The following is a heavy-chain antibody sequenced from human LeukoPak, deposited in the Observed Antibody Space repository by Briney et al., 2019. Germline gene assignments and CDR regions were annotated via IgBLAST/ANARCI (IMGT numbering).Heavy chain of an antibody. D-gene: IGHD1-26*01. CDR3: ARVGFSGSYFGYYYYYMDV. V-gene: IGHV1-2*02. Sequence: ASVKVSCKASGYTFTGYYKHWVRQAPGQGLEWMGWINPNSGGTNYAQKFQGRVTMTRDTSISTAYMELSRLRSDDTAVYYCARVGFSGSYFGYYYYYMDVWGKGTTVTVSS. J-gene: IGHJ6*03. CDR2: INPNSGGT. CDR1: GYTFTGYY.